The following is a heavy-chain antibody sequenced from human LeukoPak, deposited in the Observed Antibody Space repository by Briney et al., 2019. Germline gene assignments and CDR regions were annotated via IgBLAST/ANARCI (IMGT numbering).Heavy chain of an antibody. CDR3: GSYYYGSGTYSIDY. V-gene: IGHV4-59*08. CDR1: GGSIRSYY. D-gene: IGHD3-10*01. CDR2: IYYSGST. Sequence: SETLSLTCSVSGGSIRSYYWSWIRQPPGKGLEWMGYIYYSGSTNYNPPLKSRVTISVDTSKNQFSLKLSSVTAADTAVYYCGSYYYGSGTYSIDYWGQGTLVTVSS. J-gene: IGHJ4*02.